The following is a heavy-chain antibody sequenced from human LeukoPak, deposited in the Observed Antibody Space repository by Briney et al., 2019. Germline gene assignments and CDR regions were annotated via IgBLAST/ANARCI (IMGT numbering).Heavy chain of an antibody. V-gene: IGHV3-23*01. CDR1: GFTFSSYA. Sequence: PWGSLRLSCAASGFTFSSYAMSWVRQAPGKGLEWVSGISASGGSTYCADSVKGRFTISRDNSKNTLYLQMNSLRAEDTAVYYCARSWGYNYALDYWGQGTLVTVSS. J-gene: IGHJ4*02. CDR3: ARSWGYNYALDY. CDR2: ISASGGST. D-gene: IGHD5-18*01.